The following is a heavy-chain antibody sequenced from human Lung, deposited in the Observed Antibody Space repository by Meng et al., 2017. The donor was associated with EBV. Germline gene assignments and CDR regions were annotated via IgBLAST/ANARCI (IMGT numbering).Heavy chain of an antibody. J-gene: IGHJ1*01. Sequence: VQLRGAGGGLGQPGVSRGPSLAASEFTFSSYAINWVRQAPGKGLEWVSAISGSDDGTYYSDSVKGRFTISRDNSKNTLYLQMSSLRADDTAVYYCAKGPQVPQYFQHWGRGTLVTVSS. CDR3: AKGPQVPQYFQH. D-gene: IGHD4/OR15-4a*01. CDR2: ISGSDDGT. V-gene: IGHV3-23*01. CDR1: EFTFSSYA.